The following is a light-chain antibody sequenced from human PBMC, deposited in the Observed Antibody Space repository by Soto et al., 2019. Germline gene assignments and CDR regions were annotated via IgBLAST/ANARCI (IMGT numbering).Light chain of an antibody. V-gene: IGLV2-14*03. Sequence: QSALTQPASVSGSPGQSITISCTGTSSDIGGYDYVSWYQQHPGKAPKLMIYDVSNRPSGVSNRFSGSKSANTASLTISGLQAEDEADYYCNSYTSSRTRVFGGGTKLTV. J-gene: IGLJ3*02. CDR2: DVS. CDR1: SSDIGGYDY. CDR3: NSYTSSRTRV.